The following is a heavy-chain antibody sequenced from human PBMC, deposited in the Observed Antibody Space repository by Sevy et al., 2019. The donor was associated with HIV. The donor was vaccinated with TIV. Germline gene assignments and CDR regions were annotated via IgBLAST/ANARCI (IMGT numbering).Heavy chain of an antibody. D-gene: IGHD3-3*01. Sequence: GGSLRLSCTASGFTLNKYWMSWVRQAPGKGLEWVANIKQDGSEKYYVDSMKGRFTISRDNAKNSLYLQMNSLRAEDTAVYFCARGQVLISNALFAVVADGMDVWGQGTTVTVSS. CDR1: GFTLNKYW. CDR3: ARGQVLISNALFAVVADGMDV. J-gene: IGHJ6*02. CDR2: IKQDGSEK. V-gene: IGHV3-7*03.